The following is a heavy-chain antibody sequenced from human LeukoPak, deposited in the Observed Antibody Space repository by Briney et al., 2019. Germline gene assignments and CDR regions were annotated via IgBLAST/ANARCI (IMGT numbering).Heavy chain of an antibody. CDR2: IYNNGNT. Sequence: PGGSLRLSCAASGFTVSTNYMTWVRQAPGKGLEWVSIIYNNGNTYYADSVKGRFTISRDNSKNTLYLQMDSPRAEDTAVYYCARELAYCSTNGCPLGYWGQGTLVTVSS. J-gene: IGHJ4*02. V-gene: IGHV3-53*01. CDR3: ARELAYCSTNGCPLGY. CDR1: GFTVSTNY. D-gene: IGHD2-2*01.